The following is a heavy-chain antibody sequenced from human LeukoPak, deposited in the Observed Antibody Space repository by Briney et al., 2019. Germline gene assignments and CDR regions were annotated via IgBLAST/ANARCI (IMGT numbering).Heavy chain of an antibody. Sequence: SVKASCKASGGTFSSYAISWVRQAPGQGLEWMGGIIPIFGTANYAQKFQGRVTITADESTSTAYMELSSLRSEDTAVYYCARGVVTLNWFDPWGQGTLVTVSS. CDR2: IIPIFGTA. CDR3: ARGVVTLNWFDP. CDR1: GGTFSSYA. V-gene: IGHV1-69*13. J-gene: IGHJ5*02. D-gene: IGHD3-3*01.